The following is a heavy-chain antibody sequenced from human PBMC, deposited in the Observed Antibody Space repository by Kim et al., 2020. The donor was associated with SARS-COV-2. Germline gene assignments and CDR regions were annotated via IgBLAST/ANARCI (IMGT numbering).Heavy chain of an antibody. CDR3: ARQTADYLDY. J-gene: IGHJ4*02. V-gene: IGHV4-59*08. D-gene: IGHD1-1*01. CDR2: ST. Sequence: STNYNPSLKSRVTISVDTSKNQFSLKLSSVTAADTAVYYCARQTADYLDYWGQGTLVTVSS.